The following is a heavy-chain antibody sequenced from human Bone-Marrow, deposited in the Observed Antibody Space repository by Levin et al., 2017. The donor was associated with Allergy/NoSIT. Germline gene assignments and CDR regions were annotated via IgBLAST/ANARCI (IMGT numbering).Heavy chain of an antibody. D-gene: IGHD5-24*01. CDR2: IRSKVNNYAT. V-gene: IGHV3-73*01. Sequence: ETLSLTCAASGFTFSGSSIHWVRQASGKGLEWVGRIRSKVNNYATAYAESVKVRFTISRDDSKNTAYLQMSSLKTEDTAVYYCSRHADSGYNWYSDWGQGTLVTVSS. CDR1: GFTFSGSS. CDR3: SRHADSGYNWYSD. J-gene: IGHJ4*02.